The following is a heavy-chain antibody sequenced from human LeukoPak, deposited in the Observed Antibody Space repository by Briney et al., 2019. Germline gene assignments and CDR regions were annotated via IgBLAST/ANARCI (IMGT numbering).Heavy chain of an antibody. Sequence: ASVKVSCKASGYTFTRYYMHWVRQAPGQGLEWRGWINPNSGGTNYAQKFQGRVTMTRDTSISTAYMELSRLRSDDTAVYYCARARPLSSRRQWLVINDAFDIWGQGTMVTVSS. CDR3: ARARPLSSRRQWLVINDAFDI. J-gene: IGHJ3*02. CDR2: INPNSGGT. D-gene: IGHD6-19*01. V-gene: IGHV1-2*02. CDR1: GYTFTRYY.